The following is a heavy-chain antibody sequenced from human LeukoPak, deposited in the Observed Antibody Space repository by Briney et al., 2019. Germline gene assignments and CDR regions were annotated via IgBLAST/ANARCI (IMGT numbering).Heavy chain of an antibody. CDR1: GFTFSSYA. CDR2: ILYDGSNK. D-gene: IGHD3-16*01. V-gene: IGHV3-30*04. J-gene: IGHJ4*02. Sequence: PGGSLRLSCAASGFTFSSYAMHGVGQAPGKGVEGVAVILYDGSNKYYAVSVKGRFTISRDNSKNTLYLQMNSLRAEDTAVYYCAKDVRVLWQRTGAAFDYWGQGTLVTVSS. CDR3: AKDVRVLWQRTGAAFDY.